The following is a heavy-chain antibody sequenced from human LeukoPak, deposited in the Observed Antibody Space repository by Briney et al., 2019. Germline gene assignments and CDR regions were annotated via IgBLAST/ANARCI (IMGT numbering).Heavy chain of an antibody. D-gene: IGHD3-9*01. CDR2: IYSGNNT. Sequence: PGGSLRLSCAASGFTVSSNYMSWVRQAPGKGLERVSVIYSGNNTYYADSVKGRFTISRDNSKNTLYLQMNSLRAEDTAVYYCARDEASNYDILTGYYYYGMDVWGQGTTVTVSS. J-gene: IGHJ6*02. CDR1: GFTVSSNY. CDR3: ARDEASNYDILTGYYYYGMDV. V-gene: IGHV3-66*02.